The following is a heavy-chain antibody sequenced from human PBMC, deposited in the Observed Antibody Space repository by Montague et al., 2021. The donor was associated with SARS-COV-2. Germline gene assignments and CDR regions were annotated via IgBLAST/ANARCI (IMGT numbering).Heavy chain of an antibody. Sequence: SETLSLTCTVSGGSISSSTYYWGWIWQPPGKGLEWIGNIYYSGAISYTPSLSSRVTISVDTSKNQFSLKLRSVTAADTAVYFCAGVGRKQNYYFDYWGQGALVTVSS. CDR2: IYYSGAI. CDR1: GGSISSSTYY. V-gene: IGHV4-39*01. CDR3: AGVGRKQNYYFDY. J-gene: IGHJ4*02. D-gene: IGHD1-14*01.